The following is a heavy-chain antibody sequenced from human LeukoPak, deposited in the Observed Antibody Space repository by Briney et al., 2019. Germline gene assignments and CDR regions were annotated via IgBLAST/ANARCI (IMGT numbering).Heavy chain of an antibody. CDR1: GFAFSSYW. Sequence: GGSLRLSCAASGFAFSSYWASWVRQAPGKGLEWVANINQDGSGQNYVDSVRGRFTISRGNAKNSAYLQMDSLRVEDTAVYYCARSLWPEDYWGQGILVTVSS. J-gene: IGHJ4*02. CDR2: INQDGSGQ. D-gene: IGHD2-21*01. V-gene: IGHV3-7*01. CDR3: ARSLWPEDY.